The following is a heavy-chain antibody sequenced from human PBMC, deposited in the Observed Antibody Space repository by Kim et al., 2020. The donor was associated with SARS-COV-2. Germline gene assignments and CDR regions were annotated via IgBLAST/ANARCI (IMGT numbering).Heavy chain of an antibody. CDR3: ARDQGLGYSGGAYYYYGMDV. J-gene: IGHJ6*02. D-gene: IGHD2-21*01. CDR2: IYYSGST. Sequence: SETLSLTCTVSGGSISSYYWSWIRQPPGKGLEWIGYIYYSGSTNYNPSLKSRVTISVDTSKNQFSLKLSSVTAADTAVYYCARDQGLGYSGGAYYYYGMDVWGQGTTVTVSS. V-gene: IGHV4-59*13. CDR1: GGSISSYY.